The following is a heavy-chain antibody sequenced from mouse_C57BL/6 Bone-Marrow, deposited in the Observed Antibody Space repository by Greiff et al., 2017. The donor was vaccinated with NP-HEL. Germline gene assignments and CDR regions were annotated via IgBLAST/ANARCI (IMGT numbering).Heavy chain of an antibody. CDR3: ARRQLRLRWYAY. CDR1: GYTFTSYW. Sequence: QVQLQQPGAELVKPGASVKLSCKASGYTFTSYWMHWVKQRHGQGLEWIGMFHPNSGSTKYNEKFKSKATLTVEKSSSTAYLQLSSLTSEDSAVYYCARRQLRLRWYAYWGQGALVTVAA. CDR2: FHPNSGST. V-gene: IGHV1-64*01. J-gene: IGHJ3*01. D-gene: IGHD3-2*02.